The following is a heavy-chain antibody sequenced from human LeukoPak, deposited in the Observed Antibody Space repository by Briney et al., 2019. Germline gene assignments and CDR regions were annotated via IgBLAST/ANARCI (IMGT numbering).Heavy chain of an antibody. CDR3: ARKIRGVTRGYYYYYMDV. D-gene: IGHD4-23*01. CDR1: GYTFTGYY. Sequence: ASVKVSCKASGYTFTGYYMHWVRQAPGQGLEWMGWINPNSGGTNYAQKFQGRVTMTRDTSISTAYMELSRLRSEDTAVYYCARKIRGVTRGYYYYYMDVWGKGTTVTVSS. V-gene: IGHV1-2*02. CDR2: INPNSGGT. J-gene: IGHJ6*03.